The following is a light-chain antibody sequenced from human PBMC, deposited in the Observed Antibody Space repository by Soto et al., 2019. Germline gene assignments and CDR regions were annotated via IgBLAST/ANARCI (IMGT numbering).Light chain of an antibody. J-gene: IGKJ3*01. CDR1: QGIRNF. V-gene: IGKV1-27*01. CDR3: QKYSSVPV. CDR2: AAS. Sequence: DIQMTQSPTSLSASVGDRVTITCRASQGIRNFVAWYQQKPGKPPKLLIYAASTLQSGVPSRFSGSGSGTAVTLTINSLQPEDVATYSCQKYSSVPVFGPGTKVEI.